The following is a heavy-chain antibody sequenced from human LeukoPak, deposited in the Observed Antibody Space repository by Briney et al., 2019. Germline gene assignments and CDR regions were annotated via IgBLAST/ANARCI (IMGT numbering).Heavy chain of an antibody. J-gene: IGHJ6*03. V-gene: IGHV3-30*01. CDR2: VSPDGSVE. Sequence: GGSLRLSCAASGFTFSSFPMHWVRQAPGKGLEWVVVVSPDGSVENYADSVKGRFTISRDNSKNTVYLQMNSLRTEDTAVYYCARASITSTYYHYYMDAWGKGTTVTVSS. CDR1: GFTFSSFP. D-gene: IGHD3-10*01. CDR3: ARASITSTYYHYYMDA.